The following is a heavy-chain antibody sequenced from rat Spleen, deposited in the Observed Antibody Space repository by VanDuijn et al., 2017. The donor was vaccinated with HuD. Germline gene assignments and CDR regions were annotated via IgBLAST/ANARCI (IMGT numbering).Heavy chain of an antibody. CDR1: GFTFSDYG. V-gene: IGHV5S13*01. D-gene: IGHD1-11*01. CDR2: ITNTGDST. CDR3: ARRHYGYTDYFDY. J-gene: IGHJ2*01. Sequence: EVQLVESGGGLVQPGRSLKLSCAASGFTFSDYGVAWIRQAPGKGLEWVASITNTGDSTYYPDSVKGRFTISRDNAKNTQYLQMDSLRSEDTATYYCARRHYGYTDYFDYWGQGVMVTVSS.